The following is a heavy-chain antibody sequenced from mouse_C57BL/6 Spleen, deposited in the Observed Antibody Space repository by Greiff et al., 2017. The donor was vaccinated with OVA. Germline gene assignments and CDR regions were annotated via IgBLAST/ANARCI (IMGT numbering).Heavy chain of an antibody. J-gene: IGHJ3*01. V-gene: IGHV2-2*01. CDR3: ATNYGSSAWFAY. Sequence: QVHVKQSGPGLVQPSQSLSITCTVSGFSLTSYGVHWVRQSPGKGLEWLGVIWSGGSTDYNAAFISRLSISKDNSKSQVFFKMNSLQADDTAIYYCATNYGSSAWFAYWGQGTLVTVSA. CDR2: IWSGGST. CDR1: GFSLTSYG. D-gene: IGHD1-1*01.